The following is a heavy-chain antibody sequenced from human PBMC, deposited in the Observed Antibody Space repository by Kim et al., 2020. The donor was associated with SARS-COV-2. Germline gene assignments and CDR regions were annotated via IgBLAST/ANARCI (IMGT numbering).Heavy chain of an antibody. CDR1: GFTFSSYG. Sequence: GGSLRLSCAASGFTFSSYGMHWVRQAPGKGLEWVAVISYDGSNKYYADSVKGRFTISRDNSKNTLYLQMNSLRAEDTAVYYCAKDESVAATYYYGMDVWGQGTTVTVSS. D-gene: IGHD6-19*01. V-gene: IGHV3-30*18. CDR3: AKDESVAATYYYGMDV. J-gene: IGHJ6*02. CDR2: ISYDGSNK.